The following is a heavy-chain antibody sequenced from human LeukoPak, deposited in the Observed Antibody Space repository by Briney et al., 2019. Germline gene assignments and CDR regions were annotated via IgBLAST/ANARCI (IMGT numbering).Heavy chain of an antibody. CDR1: GGTFSSYA. V-gene: IGHV1-69*05. J-gene: IGHJ4*02. Sequence: SVKVSCKASGGTFSSYAISWVRQTPRQGLEWMGRIIPIFGTANYAQKFQGRVTITTDESTSTAYMELSSLRSEDTAVYYCARSRTPYCTNGVCFDYWGQGTLVTVSS. D-gene: IGHD2-8*01. CDR3: ARSRTPYCTNGVCFDY. CDR2: IIPIFGTA.